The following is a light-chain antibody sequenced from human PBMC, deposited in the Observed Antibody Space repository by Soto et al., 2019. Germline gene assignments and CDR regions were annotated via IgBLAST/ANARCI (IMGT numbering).Light chain of an antibody. CDR3: QSYDSSLSGSV. Sequence: QAVVTQPPSVSGAPGQRVTISCTGSSSNIGAGYDVHWYQQLPGTAPKLLIYGNSHRPSGVPDRFSGSKSGTSASLAITGRQAEDEADYYCQSYDSSLSGSVFGGGTKLTVL. CDR2: GNS. J-gene: IGLJ3*02. V-gene: IGLV1-40*01. CDR1: SSNIGAGYD.